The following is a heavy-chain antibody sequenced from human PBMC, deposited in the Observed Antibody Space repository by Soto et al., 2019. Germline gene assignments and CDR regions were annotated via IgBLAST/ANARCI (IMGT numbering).Heavy chain of an antibody. CDR2: ILPAYSDT. D-gene: IGHD2-15*01. V-gene: IGHV5-51*01. CDR1: GYSFSNYW. CDR3: ASSVVVPSTMNYFDY. J-gene: IGHJ4*02. Sequence: PGESLKISCKGSGYSFSNYWIAWVPQMPGKGLEWMGIILPAYSDTKYSPSFQGQVTISADKSISTAYLQWRSLKASDTAMYYCASSVVVPSTMNYFDYWGQGSLVTVSS.